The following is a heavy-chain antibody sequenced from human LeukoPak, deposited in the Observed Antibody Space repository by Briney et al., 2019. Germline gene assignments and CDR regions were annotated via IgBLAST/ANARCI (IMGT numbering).Heavy chain of an antibody. CDR2: MSNSGTT. V-gene: IGHV4-59*11. Sequence: SETLSLTCTVSGGSISSHYWSWVRQPPGKGLEWIGYMSNSGTTNYNPSLKSRVTMSVDTSKNQFSLKLSSVTAADTAVYYCARDVVAAPGTWDYWGQGTLVTVSS. CDR1: GGSISSHY. J-gene: IGHJ4*02. CDR3: ARDVVAAPGTWDY. D-gene: IGHD6-13*01.